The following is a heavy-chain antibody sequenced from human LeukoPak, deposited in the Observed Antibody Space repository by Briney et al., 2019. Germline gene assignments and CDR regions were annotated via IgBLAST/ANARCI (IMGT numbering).Heavy chain of an antibody. CDR1: GFTFSSYS. CDR2: ISSSSSYI. Sequence: GGSLRLSCAASGFTFSSYSMNWVRQAPGKGLEWVSSISSSSSYIYYADSVKGRFTISRDNAKNSLYLQMNSLRAEDTAVYYCARGYCSSTSCYPLDYWGQGVLVTVSS. J-gene: IGHJ4*02. CDR3: ARGYCSSTSCYPLDY. V-gene: IGHV3-21*01. D-gene: IGHD2-2*01.